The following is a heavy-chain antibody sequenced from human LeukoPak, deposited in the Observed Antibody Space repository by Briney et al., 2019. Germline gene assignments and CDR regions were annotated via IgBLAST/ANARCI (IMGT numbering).Heavy chain of an antibody. CDR1: GYTFTDYG. D-gene: IGHD2-2*01. J-gene: IGHJ6*04. CDR2: IIGYDGNT. Sequence: ASVKVSCKASGYTFTDYGISWVRQAPGQALEWMGGIIGYDGNTNFPQRFQGRVTVTTDTSTSTAYMELRSLRPDDSAVYYCARDEKWGYCDSTSCPAFLDVWGKGTTVTVSS. V-gene: IGHV1-18*01. CDR3: ARDEKWGYCDSTSCPAFLDV.